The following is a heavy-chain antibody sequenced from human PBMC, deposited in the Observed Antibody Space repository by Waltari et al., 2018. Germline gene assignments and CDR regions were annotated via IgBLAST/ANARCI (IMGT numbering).Heavy chain of an antibody. V-gene: IGHV3-23*01. Sequence: EVQLLESGGGLVQPGGSLRLSCAASGFTFSSYAMSWVRQAPGKGVEWVSAIRGSGGSTYYADSVKGRFTISRDNSKNTLYLQMNSLRAEDTAVYYCAKEGYSGSYFDYWGQGTLVTVSS. CDR1: GFTFSSYA. CDR3: AKEGYSGSYFDY. D-gene: IGHD1-26*01. CDR2: IRGSGGST. J-gene: IGHJ4*02.